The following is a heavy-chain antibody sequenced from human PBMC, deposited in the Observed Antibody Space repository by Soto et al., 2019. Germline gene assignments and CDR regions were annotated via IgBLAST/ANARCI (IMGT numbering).Heavy chain of an antibody. D-gene: IGHD6-13*01. CDR1: GGSISSYY. CDR2: IYYSGST. Sequence: PSETLSLTCTVSGGSISSYYWSWIRQPPGKGLEWIGYIYYSGSTNYNPSLKSRVTISVDTSKNQFSLKLSSVTAADTAVYYCARARYSSSWHLFDYWGQGTLVTVSS. CDR3: ARARYSSSWHLFDY. V-gene: IGHV4-59*01. J-gene: IGHJ4*02.